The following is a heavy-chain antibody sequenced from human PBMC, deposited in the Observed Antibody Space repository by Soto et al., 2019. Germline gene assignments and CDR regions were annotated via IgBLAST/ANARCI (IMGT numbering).Heavy chain of an antibody. CDR3: AEDYFDSSGFTTNWFDP. V-gene: IGHV4-39*01. J-gene: IGHJ5*02. D-gene: IGHD3-22*01. CDR1: GDSISNSRFY. CDR2: IYHTGNA. Sequence: PSETLYLTCGVSGDSISNSRFYWAWIRQPPGEGLEWIGSIYHTGNAYYNPSLNSRVTISVDTSKNQFSLKVTSVTAPDTARHNWAEDYFDSSGFTTNWFDPWGQGTLVTVYS.